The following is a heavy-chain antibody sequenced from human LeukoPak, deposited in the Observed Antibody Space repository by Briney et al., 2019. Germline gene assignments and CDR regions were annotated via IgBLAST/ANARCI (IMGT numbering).Heavy chain of an antibody. Sequence: PETLSLTCTVSGGSISSSTSCWGWVRQPPGKGREWIGRIYYSGSTYYNPSLKSRVTISVDTSKNQFSLKLSSVTAADAAVYYCARHVRDGYKMIPDYWGQGTLVSVSS. CDR3: ARHVRDGYKMIPDY. CDR2: IYYSGST. V-gene: IGHV4-39*01. CDR1: GGSISSSTSC. J-gene: IGHJ4*02. D-gene: IGHD5-24*01.